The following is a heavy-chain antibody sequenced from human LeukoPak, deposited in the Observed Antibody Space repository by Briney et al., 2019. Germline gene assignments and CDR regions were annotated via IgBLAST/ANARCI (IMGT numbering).Heavy chain of an antibody. CDR3: ARLGGSSTAAAGTAY. D-gene: IGHD6-13*01. J-gene: IGHJ4*02. CDR2: SDPNSGDP. Sequence: ASVKVSCKASGYTFSSYGISWVRQAPGQGLEWMGWSDPNSGDPYYAQKFQGRVTMTRDTSISTAYMELSRLRSDDTAVYYCARLGGSSTAAAGTAYWGQGTLVTVSP. V-gene: IGHV1-2*02. CDR1: GYTFSSYG.